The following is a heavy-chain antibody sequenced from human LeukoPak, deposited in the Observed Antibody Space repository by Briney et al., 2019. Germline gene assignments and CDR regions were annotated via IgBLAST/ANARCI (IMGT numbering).Heavy chain of an antibody. CDR2: IYYSGST. D-gene: IGHD2-2*01. CDR1: GGSISSYY. CDR3: ARHNTVPAALAY. V-gene: IGHV4-59*08. Sequence: PSETLSLTCTVSGGSISSYYWSWIRQPPGKGLEWIGYIYYSGSTNYNPSLKSRVTISVDTSKNQFSLKLSSVTAADTAVYYCARHNTVPAALAYWGQGTLVTVSS. J-gene: IGHJ4*02.